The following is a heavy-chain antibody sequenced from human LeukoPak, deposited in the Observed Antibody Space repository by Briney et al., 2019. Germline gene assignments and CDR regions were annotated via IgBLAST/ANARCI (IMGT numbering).Heavy chain of an antibody. Sequence: GGSLRLSCVVSGFTFTDYYMTWVRQAPGKGLEWLSYISGNNADINYLDSVRGRFTISRDNAKNSLYLQMNSLRVEDTAVYYCTRDPRRLDYLGQGTLVTVSS. V-gene: IGHV3-11*05. CDR2: ISGNNADI. CDR1: GFTFTDYY. J-gene: IGHJ4*02. CDR3: TRDPRRLDY.